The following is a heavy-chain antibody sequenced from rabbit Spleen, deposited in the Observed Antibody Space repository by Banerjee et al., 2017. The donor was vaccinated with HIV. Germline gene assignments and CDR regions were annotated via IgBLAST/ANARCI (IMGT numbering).Heavy chain of an antibody. CDR3: ARGFVFDP. Sequence: QEQLEESGGDLVKPEGSLTLTCTASGFSFSSSYYMCWVRQAPGKGLEWIGCIYTGSGSTYYASWAKGRFTVSKTSSTTVTLQMTSLTAADTATYFCARGFVFDPWGPGTLVTVS. CDR1: GFSFSSSYY. CDR2: IYTGSGST. J-gene: IGHJ2*01. V-gene: IGHV1S45*01.